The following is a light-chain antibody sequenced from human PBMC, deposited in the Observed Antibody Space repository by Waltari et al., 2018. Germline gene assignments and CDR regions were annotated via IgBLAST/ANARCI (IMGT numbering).Light chain of an antibody. CDR3: QQYNNWPWT. V-gene: IGKV3-15*01. CDR2: GAS. CDR1: QSVSSN. J-gene: IGKJ1*01. Sequence: ETVMTQSPATLSVSPGERATLSCRASQSVSSNLAWYPQTPGRAPRLLIYGASTRATGIPVRFSGSGSGTEFTLTISSLQSEDFAVYYCQQYNNWPWTFGQGTKVEIK.